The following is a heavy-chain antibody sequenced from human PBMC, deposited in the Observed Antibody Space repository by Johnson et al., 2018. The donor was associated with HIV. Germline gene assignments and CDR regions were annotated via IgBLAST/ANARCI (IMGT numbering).Heavy chain of an antibody. CDR3: AREGIAARPGAFDI. J-gene: IGHJ3*02. CDR1: RFTFSSYA. V-gene: IGHV3-30*04. Sequence: QVQLVESGGGVVQPGRSLRLSCAASRFTFSSYAMHWVRQAPGKGLEWVAIISYDGSKKYHADSVKGRFTISRDNSKNTLYLQMNSLRAEDTAVYYCAREGIAARPGAFDIWGQGTMVTVSS. CDR2: ISYDGSKK. D-gene: IGHD6-6*01.